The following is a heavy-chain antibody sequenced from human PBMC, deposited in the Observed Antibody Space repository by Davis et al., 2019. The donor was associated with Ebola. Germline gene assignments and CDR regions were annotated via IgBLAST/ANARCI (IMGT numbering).Heavy chain of an antibody. CDR3: ARRSRQQELGRLLDY. Sequence: ASVKVSCKASGYTFTSYYMHWVRQAPGQGLEWMGWINPNSGGPTYPQKFQGRVTLTRDSSSSTVYMELSSLISDDTAVYFCARRSRQQELGRLLDYWRQGTLVTVSS. J-gene: IGHJ4*02. D-gene: IGHD6-13*01. CDR2: INPNSGGP. CDR1: GYTFTSYY. V-gene: IGHV1-2*02.